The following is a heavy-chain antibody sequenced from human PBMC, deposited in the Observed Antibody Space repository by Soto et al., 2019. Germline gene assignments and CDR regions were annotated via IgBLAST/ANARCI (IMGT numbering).Heavy chain of an antibody. CDR3: ARDEARDYGGNSYYYYGMDV. J-gene: IGHJ6*02. V-gene: IGHV3-30-3*01. CDR1: GFTFSSYA. Sequence: PGGSLRLSCAASGFTFSSYAMHWVRQAPGKGLEWVAVISYDGSNKYYADSVKGRFTISRDNSKNTLYLQMNSLRAEDTAVYYCARDEARDYGGNSYYYYGMDVWGQGTTVTVSS. D-gene: IGHD4-17*01. CDR2: ISYDGSNK.